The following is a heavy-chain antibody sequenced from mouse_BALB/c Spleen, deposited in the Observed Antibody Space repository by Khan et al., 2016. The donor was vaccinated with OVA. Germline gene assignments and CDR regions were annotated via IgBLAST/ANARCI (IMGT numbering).Heavy chain of an antibody. CDR3: ARTARIKN. Sequence: EVQLVETGPGLVKPSQSLSLTCTVTGYSITSGYGWNWIRQFPGNKLECMGYISYSGSTNYNPSLKSRISITRDTSKNQFFLQLNSVTTEDTATYDWARTARIKNWGQGTTLTVSS. CDR1: GYSITSGYG. V-gene: IGHV3-2*02. CDR2: ISYSGST. D-gene: IGHD1-2*01. J-gene: IGHJ2*01.